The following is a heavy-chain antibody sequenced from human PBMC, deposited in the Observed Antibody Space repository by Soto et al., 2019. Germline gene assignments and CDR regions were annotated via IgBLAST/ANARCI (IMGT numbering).Heavy chain of an antibody. CDR1: GGSISSSNW. CDR2: IYYSGRT. CDR3: ARLHLALNNWFDP. Sequence: PSETLSLTCGVSGGSISSSNWWRCVRQPPGQGLQWIGSIYYSGRTYCNPSLKSRVTISVDTSKNQFSLKLSSVTAADTAVYYCARLHLALNNWFDPWGQGTLVTVSS. V-gene: IGHV4-39*01. J-gene: IGHJ5*02.